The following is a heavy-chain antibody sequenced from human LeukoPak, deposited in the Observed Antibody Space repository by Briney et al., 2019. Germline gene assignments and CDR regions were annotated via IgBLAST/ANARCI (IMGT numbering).Heavy chain of an antibody. CDR2: ISRNGGMT. CDR3: AKGIELWLTYFDH. CDR1: GFSFSSYV. D-gene: IGHD5-18*01. J-gene: IGHJ4*02. Sequence: GGSLRLSCVASGFSFSSYVMNWVRQAPGTGLEWVSAISRNGGMTYYADSVKGRFTISRDNSKNTLSLQMNSLRAEDTAVYYCAKGIELWLTYFDHWGQGTLVTASS. V-gene: IGHV3-23*01.